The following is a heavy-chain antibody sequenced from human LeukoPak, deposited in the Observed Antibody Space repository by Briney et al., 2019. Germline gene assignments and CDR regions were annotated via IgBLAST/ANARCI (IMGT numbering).Heavy chain of an antibody. J-gene: IGHJ4*02. Sequence: GASVKVSFTVSGYTLTELSMHWVRQAPGKGLEWMGGFDPEDGETIYAQKFQGRVTMTEDTSTDTAYMELSSLRSEDTAVYYCATGLLWFGESSRDYWGQGTLVTVSS. D-gene: IGHD3-10*01. CDR3: ATGLLWFGESSRDY. V-gene: IGHV1-24*01. CDR1: GYTLTELS. CDR2: FDPEDGET.